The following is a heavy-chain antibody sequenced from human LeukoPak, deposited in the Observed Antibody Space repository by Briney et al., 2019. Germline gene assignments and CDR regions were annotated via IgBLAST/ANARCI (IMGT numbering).Heavy chain of an antibody. D-gene: IGHD2-8*01. CDR2: ISAYNGNT. CDR3: AREMVYGVMDS. J-gene: IGHJ4*02. Sequence: ASVKVSCKASGYTFSSYGITWVRQAPGQGLEWMGWISAYNGNTDYAQKLQGRVTMTTDTSTSTAYMELRSLRSDDTAVYYCAREMVYGVMDSWGQGTLVTVSS. V-gene: IGHV1-18*01. CDR1: GYTFSSYG.